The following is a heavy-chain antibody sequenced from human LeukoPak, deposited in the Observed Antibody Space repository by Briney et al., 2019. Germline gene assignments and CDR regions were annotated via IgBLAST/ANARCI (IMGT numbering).Heavy chain of an antibody. V-gene: IGHV3-48*03. CDR2: ISSSGSTI. CDR1: GFTFSSYE. J-gene: IGHJ4*02. CDR3: ARDLAPTIAVAGRDY. Sequence: GGSLRLSCAASGFTFSSYEMNWVRQAPGKGLEWVSYISSSGSTIYYADSVKGRFTISRDNAKNSLYLQMNSLRAEGTAVYYCARDLAPTIAVAGRDYWGQGTLVTVSS. D-gene: IGHD6-19*01.